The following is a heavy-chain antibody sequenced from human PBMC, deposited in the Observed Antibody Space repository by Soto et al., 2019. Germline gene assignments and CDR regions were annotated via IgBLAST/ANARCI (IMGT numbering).Heavy chain of an antibody. CDR1: GLTFSDHY. J-gene: IGHJ6*02. V-gene: IGHV3-11*01. CDR2: ISSSAGTI. Sequence: QVQLVESGGGLVKPGGSLRLSCAASGLTFSDHYMTWIRQAPGKGLEWISYISSSAGTIYYADSVKGRFTISRDNAKNSLYLQMTNLRAEDTAVYYCALAPYFGSGTYYYYALDVWGQGTTVTVSS. CDR3: ALAPYFGSGTYYYYALDV. D-gene: IGHD3-10*01.